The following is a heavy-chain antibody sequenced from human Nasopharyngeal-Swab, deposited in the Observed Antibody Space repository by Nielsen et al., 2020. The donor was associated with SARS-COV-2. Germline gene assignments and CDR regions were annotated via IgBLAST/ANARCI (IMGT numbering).Heavy chain of an antibody. D-gene: IGHD5-24*01. CDR3: ARDLMATVGYYYYGLDV. V-gene: IGHV3-53*03. CDR2: LYSGGQT. J-gene: IGHJ6*02. Sequence: WIRQPPGKGLEWVSMLYSGGQTYHGDSVKGRSTISRDNSKNTLYLQMNSLRVEDTAVYYCARDLMATVGYYYYGLDVWGQGTTVTVSS.